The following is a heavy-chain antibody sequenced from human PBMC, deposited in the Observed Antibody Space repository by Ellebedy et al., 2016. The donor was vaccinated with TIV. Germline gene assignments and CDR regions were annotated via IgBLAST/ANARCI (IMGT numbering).Heavy chain of an antibody. CDR3: AGTYYYDSSGYLL. J-gene: IGHJ4*02. V-gene: IGHV1-8*01. CDR1: GYTFTTYD. CDR2: MNPNNGHT. Sequence: ASVKVSXKASGYTFTTYDINWVRQATGQGLEWVGWMNPNNGHTGYAQKFQGRVTMTRDTSTSTAYMELSSLISEDTAVYYCAGTYYYDSSGYLLWGQGTLVTVSS. D-gene: IGHD3-22*01.